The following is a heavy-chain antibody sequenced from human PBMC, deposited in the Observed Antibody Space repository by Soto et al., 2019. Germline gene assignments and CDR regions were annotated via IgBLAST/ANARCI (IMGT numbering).Heavy chain of an antibody. CDR3: ARASVVYDFWSGYNNPKYGMDV. CDR2: ITSIFGTA. Sequence: SVKVSCKASGGTFSSYAISWVRQAPGQGLEWMGGITSIFGTANYAQKFQGRVTITADESTSTAYMELSSLRSEDTAVYYCARASVVYDFWSGYNNPKYGMDVWGQGTTVTVSS. J-gene: IGHJ6*02. D-gene: IGHD3-3*01. V-gene: IGHV1-69*13. CDR1: GGTFSSYA.